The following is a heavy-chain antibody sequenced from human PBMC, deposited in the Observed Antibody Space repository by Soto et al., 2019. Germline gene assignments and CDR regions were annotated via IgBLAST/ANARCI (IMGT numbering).Heavy chain of an antibody. Sequence: QLQLQESGPGLVKPSETVSLTCTVSGGSISSSSYYWGWIRQPPGKGLEWIGNIYYSGSTYYNPSLKSRVTISVDTSKNQFSLKLSSVTAADTAVYYCASPKIAFYNWFDPWGQGTLVTVSS. CDR1: GGSISSSSYY. J-gene: IGHJ5*02. D-gene: IGHD3-3*02. V-gene: IGHV4-39*01. CDR3: ASPKIAFYNWFDP. CDR2: IYYSGST.